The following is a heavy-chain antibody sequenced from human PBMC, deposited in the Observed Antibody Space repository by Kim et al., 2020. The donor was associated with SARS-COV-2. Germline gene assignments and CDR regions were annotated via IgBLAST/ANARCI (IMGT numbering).Heavy chain of an antibody. Sequence: NYNPSLKSRVTISVDTAKNQFSLKLSSVTAADTAVYYCARGLNAAAAVWLWGQGTLVTVSS. V-gene: IGHV4-34*01. CDR3: ARGLNAAAAVWL. J-gene: IGHJ4*02. D-gene: IGHD6-13*01.